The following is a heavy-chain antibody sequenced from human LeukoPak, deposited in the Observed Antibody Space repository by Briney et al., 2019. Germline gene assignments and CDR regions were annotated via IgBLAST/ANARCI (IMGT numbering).Heavy chain of an antibody. V-gene: IGHV3-7*01. CDR2: IKQDAGQK. D-gene: IGHD5-24*01. CDR1: GFTFSSHW. J-gene: IGHJ4*02. CDR3: VRGDGYKETDFDY. Sequence: GGSLRLSCAASGFTFSSHWMTWVRQAPGKGLEGVANIKQDAGQKYYVDFVKGRFTISRDNAKNSLYLQMSSLRADDTAVYYCVRGDGYKETDFDYWGQGTLVTVSS.